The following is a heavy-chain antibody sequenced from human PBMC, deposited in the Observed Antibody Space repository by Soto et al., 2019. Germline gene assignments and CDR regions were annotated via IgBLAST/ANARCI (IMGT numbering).Heavy chain of an antibody. CDR1: GGSISSSSYY. CDR3: ARRRPNYFDY. CDR2: IYYSGST. J-gene: IGHJ4*02. V-gene: IGHV4-39*01. Sequence: SETLSLTCTVSGGSISSSSYYWGWIRQPPGKGMEWIGSIYYSGSTYYNPSLKSRVTISVDTSKNQLSLKLSSVTAADMAVYYCARRRPNYFDYWGQGTLVTVSS.